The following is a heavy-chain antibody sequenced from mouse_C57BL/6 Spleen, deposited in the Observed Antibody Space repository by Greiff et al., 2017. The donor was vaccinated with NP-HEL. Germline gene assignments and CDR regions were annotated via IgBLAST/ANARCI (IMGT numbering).Heavy chain of an antibody. CDR1: GFNIKDDY. Sequence: VQLQQSGAELVRPGASVKLSCTASGFNIKDDYMHWVKQRPEQGLEWIGWLDPENGDTEYASKFQGKATITADTSSNTAYLQLSSLTSEDTAVYYCTTLDYYGSSLRGYFDYWGQGTTLTVSS. V-gene: IGHV14-4*01. J-gene: IGHJ2*01. CDR2: LDPENGDT. CDR3: TTLDYYGSSLRGYFDY. D-gene: IGHD1-1*01.